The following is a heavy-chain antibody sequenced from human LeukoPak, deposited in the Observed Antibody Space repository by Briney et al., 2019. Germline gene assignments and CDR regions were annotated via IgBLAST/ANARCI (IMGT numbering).Heavy chain of an antibody. J-gene: IGHJ6*03. CDR1: GYSISSGYY. D-gene: IGHD3-10*01. V-gene: IGHV4-38-2*02. CDR3: ARARGYYGSGSYLARGNQGYYMDV. CDR2: IYHSGST. Sequence: PSETLSLTCTVSGYSISSGYYWGWIRQPPGKGLEWIGSIYHSGSTYYNPSLKSRVTISVDTSKNQFSLKLSSVTAADTAVYYCARARGYYGSGSYLARGNQGYYMDVWGKGTTVTVSS.